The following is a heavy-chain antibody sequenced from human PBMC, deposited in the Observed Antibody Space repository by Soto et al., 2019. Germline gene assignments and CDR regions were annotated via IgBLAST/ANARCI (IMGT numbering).Heavy chain of an antibody. D-gene: IGHD2-21*02. CDR2: IRVKNGNT. CDR1: GYTFNSYG. J-gene: IGHJ3*01. V-gene: IGHV1-18*01. Sequence: QVQLVQSGGEVKKPGASVKVSCKASGYTFNSYGISWVRQAPGQGLEWMGWIRVKNGNTNYAQNFQGRFTMTTDTSTSTAYMELMSLRSDDTSVYYCARGPTVGDFWGQGTMVTVSS. CDR3: ARGPTVGDF.